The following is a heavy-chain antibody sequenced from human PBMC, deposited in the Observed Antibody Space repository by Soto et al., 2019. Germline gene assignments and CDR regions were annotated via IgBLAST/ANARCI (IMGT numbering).Heavy chain of an antibody. CDR1: GYSFTSYD. Sequence: QVQLVQSGAEVKKPGASVKVSCKASGYSFTSYDMNWVRQAPGQELEWMGWVNPNSGDTDYAQKCQDRVTMTTDTSMRTAYMELSSLRAEDTAVYYCASVSFLAPVTGAEIFDFWGQGTMVTVSS. CDR2: VNPNSGDT. J-gene: IGHJ3*01. D-gene: IGHD2-21*02. CDR3: ASVSFLAPVTGAEIFDF. V-gene: IGHV1-8*01.